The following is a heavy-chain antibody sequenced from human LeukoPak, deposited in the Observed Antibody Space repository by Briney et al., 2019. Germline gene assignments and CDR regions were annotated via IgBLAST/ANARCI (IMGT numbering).Heavy chain of an antibody. CDR2: IKSKTDGGTT. Sequence: GGSLRLSCAASGFTFSNAWMSWVRQAPGKGLEWVGRIKSKTDGGTTDYAAPVKGRFTISRDDSKNTLYLQMNSLKTEDTAVYYRTTEDWNDVFHAFDIWGQGTMVTVSS. CDR1: GFTFSNAW. D-gene: IGHD1-1*01. J-gene: IGHJ3*02. CDR3: TTEDWNDVFHAFDI. V-gene: IGHV3-15*01.